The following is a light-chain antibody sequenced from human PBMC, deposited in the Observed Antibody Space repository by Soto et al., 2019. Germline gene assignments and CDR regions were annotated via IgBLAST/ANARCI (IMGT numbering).Light chain of an antibody. CDR1: QSISSSY. V-gene: IGKV3-20*01. J-gene: IGKJ3*01. CDR3: QQYGSSRFT. CDR2: GAS. Sequence: ETVLTQSPGTLSLSPGERATLSCRASQSISSSYLAWYQQKPGQAPRLLVYGASSRATGIPDRFSGSGSGTDFTLTISRLEPEDFAVYYCQQYGSSRFTFGPGTKVDI.